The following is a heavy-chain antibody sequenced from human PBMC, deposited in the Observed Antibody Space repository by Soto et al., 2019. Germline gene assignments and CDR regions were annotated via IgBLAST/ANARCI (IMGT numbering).Heavy chain of an antibody. V-gene: IGHV1-18*01. CDR3: AREGQAPYYYYGMDV. J-gene: IGHJ6*02. Sequence: ASVKVSCKASGYTFTYYGFSWVRQAPGQGLEWMGWISGYNGNTKYAEKFQGRVTMTTDTSTSTAHMELRSLRSDDTAVYYCAREGQAPYYYYGMDVWGQGTAVTVSS. CDR1: GYTFTYYG. CDR2: ISGYNGNT.